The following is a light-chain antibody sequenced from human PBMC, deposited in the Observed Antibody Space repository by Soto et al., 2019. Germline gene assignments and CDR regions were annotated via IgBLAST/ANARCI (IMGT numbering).Light chain of an antibody. J-gene: IGKJ1*01. CDR1: QSVSRY. Sequence: EIVLTQSPATLSLSPGERATLSCRASQSVSRYLAWYQQKPGQAPRLLIYDASNRATGIPARFSGSGSGTDLTLTISSLEPEDFAVYYCQQRSVWPWTFGQGTKVDIK. CDR2: DAS. CDR3: QQRSVWPWT. V-gene: IGKV3-11*01.